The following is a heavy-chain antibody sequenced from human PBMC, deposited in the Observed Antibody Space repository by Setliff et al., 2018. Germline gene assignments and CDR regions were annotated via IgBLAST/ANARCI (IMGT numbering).Heavy chain of an antibody. V-gene: IGHV4-39*01. CDR1: DVSISSTSYQ. D-gene: IGHD3-10*01. J-gene: IGHJ4*02. Sequence: PSETLSLTCTVSDVSISSTSYQWGWVRQPPGKGLEWIGSIYYTGTAYYNPSLKSRVTISVDTSKNQFSLQVTSLAATDTALYFCARHEFVGGYYGSVTYRHLDYWGQGILVTAPQ. CDR2: IYYTGTA. CDR3: ARHEFVGGYYGSVTYRHLDY.